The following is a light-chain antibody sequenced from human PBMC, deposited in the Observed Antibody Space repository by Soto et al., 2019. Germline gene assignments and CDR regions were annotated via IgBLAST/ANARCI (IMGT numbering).Light chain of an antibody. Sequence: QSVLTQPASVSGSPGQSITISCTGTSSDVGIYNYVSWYQQHPGKAPKLMIYQVTNRPSGVSNRFSGSKSGNMASLTISGLQAEDEAAYYCSSYTGSTNYVFGTGTKVTVL. CDR3: SSYTGSTNYV. CDR2: QVT. J-gene: IGLJ1*01. CDR1: SSDVGIYNY. V-gene: IGLV2-14*01.